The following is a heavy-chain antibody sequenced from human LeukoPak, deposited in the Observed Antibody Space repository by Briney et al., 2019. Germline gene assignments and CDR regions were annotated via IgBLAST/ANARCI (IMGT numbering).Heavy chain of an antibody. D-gene: IGHD3-22*01. CDR2: INTYNGNT. Sequence: ASVKVSCKASGYTFTNYGITWMRQAPGQGLEWMGWINTYNGNTNYAQKLQGRVTITTDTSTSTAYMELRSLRSDDTAVFYCARSVRGNLDYWGQGTLVTGSS. CDR3: ARSVRGNLDY. J-gene: IGHJ4*02. CDR1: GYTFTNYG. V-gene: IGHV1-18*01.